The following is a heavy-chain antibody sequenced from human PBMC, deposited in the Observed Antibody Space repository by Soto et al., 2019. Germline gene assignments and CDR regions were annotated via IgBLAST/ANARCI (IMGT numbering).Heavy chain of an antibody. D-gene: IGHD3-9*01. J-gene: IGHJ6*02. CDR1: GFTFSSYG. Sequence: GGSLRLSCAASGFTFSSYGMHWVRQAPGKGLEWVAVIWYDGSNKYYADSVKGRFTISSDNSKNTLYLQMNSLRAEDTAVYYCASAYYDILTGYPPYGMDVWGQGTTVTVSS. V-gene: IGHV3-33*01. CDR2: IWYDGSNK. CDR3: ASAYYDILTGYPPYGMDV.